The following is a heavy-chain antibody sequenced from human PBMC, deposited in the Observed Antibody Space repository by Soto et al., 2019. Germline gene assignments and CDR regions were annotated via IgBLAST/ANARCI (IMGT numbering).Heavy chain of an antibody. CDR3: ARDAAGYSGYYYYYGLDV. D-gene: IGHD5-12*01. CDR1: GDNVSTNSGT. Sequence: SQTLSRTCVISGDNVSTNSGTWSWIGQSPSRVIEWLGRTYYRSQWYYEYPDSVSGRITITPDTSKNRCSLQLKAVTPEHQAVYFCARDAAGYSGYYYYYGLDVWGQGTTVTASS. CDR2: TYYRSQWYY. J-gene: IGHJ6*02. V-gene: IGHV6-1*01.